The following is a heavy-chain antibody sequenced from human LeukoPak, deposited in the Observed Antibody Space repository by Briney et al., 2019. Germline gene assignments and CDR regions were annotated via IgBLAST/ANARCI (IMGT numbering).Heavy chain of an antibody. CDR1: GGSISSYY. V-gene: IGHV4-59*01. D-gene: IGHD3-10*01. Sequence: SETLSLTCTVSGGSISSYYWSWIRQPPGKGLEWIGYIYYSGSTNYNPSLKSRVTISVDTSKNQFSLKLSSVTAADTAVYYCASGLLWFGELHDAFDIWGQGTTVTVSS. J-gene: IGHJ3*02. CDR2: IYYSGST. CDR3: ASGLLWFGELHDAFDI.